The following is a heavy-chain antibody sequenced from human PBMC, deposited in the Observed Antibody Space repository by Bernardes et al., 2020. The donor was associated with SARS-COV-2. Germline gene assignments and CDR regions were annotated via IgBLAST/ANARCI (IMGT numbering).Heavy chain of an antibody. Sequence: GSLRLSCAASGFTFSTYSMNWVRQAPGKGLEWVACISSSGNTIYYTDSVKGRFTISRDNVKDSLSLQMNSLRAEDTAVYYCRGVYYFYGMEVWGPGTTVTVS. CDR3: RGVYYFYGMEV. CDR1: GFTFSTYS. CDR2: ISSSGNTI. J-gene: IGHJ6*02. V-gene: IGHV3-48*01.